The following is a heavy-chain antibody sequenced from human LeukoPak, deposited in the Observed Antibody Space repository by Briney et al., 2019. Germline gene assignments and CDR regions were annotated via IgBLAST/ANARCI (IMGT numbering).Heavy chain of an antibody. CDR1: GFTFNSYA. Sequence: GGSLRLSCAASGFTFNSYAMSWVRQAPGKGLEWVSAISDSGGSTYYADSVKGRFTISRDNPKNTLYLQMNSLRAEDTAVYYCARRVAARGGNFDYWGQGTLVTVSS. D-gene: IGHD6-6*01. V-gene: IGHV3-23*01. J-gene: IGHJ4*02. CDR3: ARRVAARGGNFDY. CDR2: ISDSGGST.